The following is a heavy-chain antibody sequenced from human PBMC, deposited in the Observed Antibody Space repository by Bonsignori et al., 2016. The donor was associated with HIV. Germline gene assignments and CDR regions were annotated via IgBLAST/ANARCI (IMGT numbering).Heavy chain of an antibody. CDR3: VKVVWRGEGYLQH. V-gene: IGHV3-23*01. J-gene: IGHJ1*01. Sequence: WIRQPPGKGLEWVSAISGSGGSTYYADSVKGRFTISRDNSKNTLTLQMDSLRVEDTATYYCVKVVWRGEGYLQHWGQGTLVTVSS. CDR2: ISGSGGST. D-gene: IGHD3-16*01.